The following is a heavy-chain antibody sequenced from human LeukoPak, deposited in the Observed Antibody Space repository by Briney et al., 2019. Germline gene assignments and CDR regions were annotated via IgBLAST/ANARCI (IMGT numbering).Heavy chain of an antibody. Sequence: GASVKVSCKASGGTFSSYAISWVRQAPGQGLEWMGGIIPIFGTANYAQKFQGRVTITADESTSTAYMELSSLRSEDTAVYYCARSLELPGHCWFDPWGQGTLVTVSS. D-gene: IGHD1-7*01. CDR2: IIPIFGTA. V-gene: IGHV1-69*13. J-gene: IGHJ5*02. CDR1: GGTFSSYA. CDR3: ARSLELPGHCWFDP.